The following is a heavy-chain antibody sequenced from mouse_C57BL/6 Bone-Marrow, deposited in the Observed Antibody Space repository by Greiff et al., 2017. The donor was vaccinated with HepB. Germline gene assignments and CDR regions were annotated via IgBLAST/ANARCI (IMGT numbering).Heavy chain of an antibody. J-gene: IGHJ1*01. CDR3: ARSDYVYFYWYFDV. D-gene: IGHD2-2*01. V-gene: IGHV8-8*01. Sequence: QVTLKESGPGILQPSQTLSLTCSFSGFSLSTFGMGVGWIRQPSGKGLEWLAHIWWDDDKYYNPALKSRLTISKDTSKNQVFLKIANVDTADTATYYCARSDYVYFYWYFDVWGPGTTVTVSS. CDR1: GFSLSTFGMG. CDR2: IWWDDDK.